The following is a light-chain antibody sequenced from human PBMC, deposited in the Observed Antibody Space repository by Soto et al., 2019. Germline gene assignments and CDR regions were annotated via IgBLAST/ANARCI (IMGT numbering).Light chain of an antibody. CDR1: SSDVGSYNL. V-gene: IGLV2-23*02. CDR2: EVI. Sequence: QSALTQPASVSGSPGQSITISCTGTSSDVGSYNLVSWYQQHPGKAPKVIIYEVIKRPSGVSDRFSGSKSGNTASLTISGLQTEDEADYYCCSYAGSRTYVFGPGTKLTVL. CDR3: CSYAGSRTYV. J-gene: IGLJ1*01.